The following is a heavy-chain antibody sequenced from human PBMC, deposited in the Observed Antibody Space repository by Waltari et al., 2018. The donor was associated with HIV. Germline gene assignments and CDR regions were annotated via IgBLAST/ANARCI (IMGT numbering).Heavy chain of an antibody. D-gene: IGHD3-16*01. CDR3: VKERGPFNGFDI. Sequence: HVYLLESGGGVVHPGGSLKRSCAASVFTFRGYGMHWVRQAPGKGLEWVAVIWSDGYNKFYADSVRGRFTFSRDNSKYTLSLQMNSLRAEDTALYYCVKERGPFNGFDIWGQGTMVTVSS. CDR1: VFTFRGYG. J-gene: IGHJ3*02. CDR2: IWSDGYNK. V-gene: IGHV3-33*06.